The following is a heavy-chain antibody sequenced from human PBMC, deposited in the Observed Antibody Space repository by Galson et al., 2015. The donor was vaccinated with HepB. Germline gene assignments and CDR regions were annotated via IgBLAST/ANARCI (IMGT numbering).Heavy chain of an antibody. D-gene: IGHD4-23*01. CDR2: ISYDGSNK. CDR1: GFTFSSYA. CDR3: ARERDYGGNSVRGNYFDY. J-gene: IGHJ4*02. V-gene: IGHV3-30-3*01. Sequence: SLRLSCAASGFTFSSYAMHWVRQAPGKGLEWVAVISYDGSNKYYADSVKGRFTISRDNSKNTLYLQMNSLRAEDTAVYYCARERDYGGNSVRGNYFDYWGQGTLVTVSS.